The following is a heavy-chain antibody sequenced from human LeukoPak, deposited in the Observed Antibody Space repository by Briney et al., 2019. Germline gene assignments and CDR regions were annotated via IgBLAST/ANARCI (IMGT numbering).Heavy chain of an antibody. D-gene: IGHD6-19*01. CDR3: ARGPGSSGWGDYFDY. Sequence: AGGSLRLSCAASGFTFSSYSMNWVRQAPGKGLEWVSSISSSSSYIYYADSVKGRFTISRDNAKNSLYLQMNSLRAEDTAVYYCARGPGSSGWGDYFDYWGQGTLVTVSS. CDR1: GFTFSSYS. CDR2: ISSSSSYI. V-gene: IGHV3-21*01. J-gene: IGHJ4*02.